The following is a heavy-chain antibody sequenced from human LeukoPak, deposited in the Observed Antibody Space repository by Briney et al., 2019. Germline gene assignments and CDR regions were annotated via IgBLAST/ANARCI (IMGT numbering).Heavy chain of an antibody. Sequence: QPERSLRLSCTASGFTFGDYAMSWFRQAPGKGLGWVGFIRSKAYGGTTEYAASVKGRFTISRDDSKSIAYLQMNSLKTEDTAVYYCTRELYGYSSGWHNHFDYWGQGTLVTVSS. J-gene: IGHJ4*02. CDR3: TRELYGYSSGWHNHFDY. V-gene: IGHV3-49*03. CDR1: GFTFGDYA. CDR2: IRSKAYGGTT. D-gene: IGHD6-19*01.